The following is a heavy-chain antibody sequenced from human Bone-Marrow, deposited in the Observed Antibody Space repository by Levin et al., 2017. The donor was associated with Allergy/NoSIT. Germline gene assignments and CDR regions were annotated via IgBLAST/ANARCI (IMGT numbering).Heavy chain of an antibody. J-gene: IGHJ4*02. CDR2: ISSSSSYI. D-gene: IGHD6-13*01. V-gene: IGHV3-21*01. CDR3: AREPLPVASSSWLDAEYYFDY. Sequence: PGGSLRLSCAASGFTFSSYSMNWVCQAPGKGLEWVSSISSSSSYIYYADSVKGRFTISRDNAKNSLYLQMNSLRAEDTAVYYCAREPLPVASSSWLDAEYYFDYWGQGTLVTVSS. CDR1: GFTFSSYS.